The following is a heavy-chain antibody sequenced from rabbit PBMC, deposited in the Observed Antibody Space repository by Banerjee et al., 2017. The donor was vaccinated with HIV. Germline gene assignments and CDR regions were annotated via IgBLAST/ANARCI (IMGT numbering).Heavy chain of an antibody. J-gene: IGHJ4*01. D-gene: IGHD6-1*01. CDR3: ARDSYGGYGGYHL. CDR2: IYIGTSGST. V-gene: IGHV1S40*01. CDR1: GFTFSSYW. Sequence: QSLEESGGDLVKPGASLTLTCTASGFTFSSYWMCWVRQAPGKGLEWIACIYIGTSGSTYYASWAKGRFTISKTSSTTVTLQMTSLTAADTATYFCARDSYGGYGGYHLGGPGTLGTVS.